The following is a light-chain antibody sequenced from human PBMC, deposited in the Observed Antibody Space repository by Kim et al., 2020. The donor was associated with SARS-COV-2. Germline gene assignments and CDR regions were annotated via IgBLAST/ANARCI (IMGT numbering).Light chain of an antibody. CDR2: GNN. Sequence: NFMLTQPHSVSESPGKTVTISCTRSGGSIASNSVQWYQQRPGSSPTTVIYGNNQRPSGVPDRFSGSTDSSSNSASLTISGLKTEDEADYYCQSFVSTTQVFGGGTQLTVL. CDR3: QSFVSTTQV. J-gene: IGLJ2*01. V-gene: IGLV6-57*01. CDR1: GGSIASNS.